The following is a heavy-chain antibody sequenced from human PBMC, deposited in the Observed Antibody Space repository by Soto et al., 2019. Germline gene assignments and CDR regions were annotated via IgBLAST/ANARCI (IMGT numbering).Heavy chain of an antibody. V-gene: IGHV1-69*12. Sequence: QVQLVQSGAEVKKPGSSVKVSCKASVGTFSSYAISCVRQAHGHGLDWMGGIIPIFGTANYAQKFQGRVTITAEESTSTAYMELSILRSEDTAVYYCARSPSTGSSLTFDPWGKGTLVTVSS. CDR2: IIPIFGTA. CDR1: VGTFSSYA. D-gene: IGHD6-6*01. J-gene: IGHJ5*02. CDR3: ARSPSTGSSLTFDP.